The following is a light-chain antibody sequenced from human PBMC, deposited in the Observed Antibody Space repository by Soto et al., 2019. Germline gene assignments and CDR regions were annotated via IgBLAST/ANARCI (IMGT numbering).Light chain of an antibody. CDR3: QQYHTFWT. CDR2: DAS. V-gene: IGKV1-5*01. J-gene: IGKJ1*01. Sequence: DIQMTQSPSTLSASIGDRVTITCRASQSISWWLAWYQQKPGKAPKLLIFDASTLESGVPSRFSASGYGTEFTLTINSLQPEDFATYYCQQYHTFWTFGQGTKVDIK. CDR1: QSISWW.